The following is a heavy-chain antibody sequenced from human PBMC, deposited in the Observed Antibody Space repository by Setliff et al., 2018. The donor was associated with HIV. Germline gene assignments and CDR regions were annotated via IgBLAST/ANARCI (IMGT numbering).Heavy chain of an antibody. V-gene: IGHV3-73*01. Sequence: GGSLRLSCAASGFTFSGSAMHWVRQASGKGLEWVGRILDKANNYSIAYAASLEGRFTISRDDSKNTAYLQMSSLKTEDTAVYYCARPQHLSDDSSDDYWGQGTLVTVSS. CDR1: GFTFSGSA. CDR3: ARPQHLSDDSSDDY. CDR2: ILDKANNYSI. J-gene: IGHJ4*02. D-gene: IGHD3-22*01.